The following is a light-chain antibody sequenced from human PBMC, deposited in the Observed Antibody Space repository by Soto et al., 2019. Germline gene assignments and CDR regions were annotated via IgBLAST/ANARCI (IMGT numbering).Light chain of an antibody. V-gene: IGLV4-69*01. CDR1: SGHNNYA. J-gene: IGLJ2*01. CDR2: LNSDGSH. Sequence: QLVLTQSPSASASLGASVKLTCTLSSGHNNYAIAWHQQQPEKGPRYLMKLNSDGSHSKGDGIPDRFSGSSSGTERYLTISSLQSEAEADYYCQTWGTGIVVFGGGTKLTVL. CDR3: QTWGTGIVV.